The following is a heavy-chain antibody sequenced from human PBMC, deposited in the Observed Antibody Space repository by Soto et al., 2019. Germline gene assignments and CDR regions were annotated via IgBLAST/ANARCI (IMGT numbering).Heavy chain of an antibody. D-gene: IGHD5-12*01. CDR1: GGSISSYY. CDR3: ARVVASFNFDC. Sequence: PSETLSLTCTVSGGSISSYYWSWIRQPPWKGLEWIGYIYYSGSTNYNPSLKSRVTISVDTSKNQFSLKLSSVTAADTAVYYCARVVASFNFDCWGQGTLVTVSS. J-gene: IGHJ4*02. CDR2: IYYSGST. V-gene: IGHV4-59*01.